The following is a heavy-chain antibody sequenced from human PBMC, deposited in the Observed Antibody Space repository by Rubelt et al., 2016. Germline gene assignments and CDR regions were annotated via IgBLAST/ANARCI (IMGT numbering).Heavy chain of an antibody. CDR3: ARPTGAPSASGSFLV. D-gene: IGHD3-10*01. CDR2: FFHDGST. J-gene: IGHJ4*02. V-gene: IGHV4-38-2*02. CDR1: GYSINNGYY. Sequence: QVQLQESGPGLVKPSETLSLTCTVSGYSINNGYYWGWIRQPPGKGLEWIASFFHDGSTKYNPSLKSRVTISKDGSKNQFSLNLSSVTAADTAVYYCARPTGAPSASGSFLVWGQGTLVTVSS.